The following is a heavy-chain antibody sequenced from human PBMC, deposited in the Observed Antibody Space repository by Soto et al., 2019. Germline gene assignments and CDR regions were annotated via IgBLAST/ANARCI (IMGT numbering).Heavy chain of an antibody. V-gene: IGHV4-39*07. CDR3: ARSDYDYVRGSYRHKNWLAP. Sequence: PSETLSLTCTVSGGSITSSSYYWGWIRQPPGKGLEWIGSIYYSGGTYYNPSLKSRVTISVDTSKNQFSLKLSSVTAADTAVYYCARSDYDYVRGSYRHKNWLAPRGQGTLVPVSS. CDR2: IYYSGGT. J-gene: IGHJ5*02. D-gene: IGHD3-16*02. CDR1: GGSITSSSYY.